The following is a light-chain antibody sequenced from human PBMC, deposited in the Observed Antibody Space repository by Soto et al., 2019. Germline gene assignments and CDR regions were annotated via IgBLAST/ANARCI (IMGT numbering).Light chain of an antibody. CDR2: EGT. CDR1: NNL. CDR3: CAYVGARPYV. V-gene: IGLV2-23*01. J-gene: IGLJ1*01. Sequence: QSALTQPASVSGSPGQSITISCTGTNNLVSWYQQHPGKAPKVVVYEGTKRPSGVSNRFSGSNSGGTASLTISGLQAKDEASYFCCAYVGARPYVFGPGTKV.